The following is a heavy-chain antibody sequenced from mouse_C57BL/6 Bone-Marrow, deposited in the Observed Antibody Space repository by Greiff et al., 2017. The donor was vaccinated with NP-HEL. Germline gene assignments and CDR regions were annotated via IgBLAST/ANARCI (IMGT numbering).Heavy chain of an antibody. V-gene: IGHV1-75*01. CDR3: ASDYDYDGGHYYAMDY. D-gene: IGHD2-4*01. CDR2: IFPGSGST. J-gene: IGHJ4*01. Sequence: QVQLQQSGPELVKPGASVKISCKASGYTFTDYYINWVKQRPGQGLEWIGWIFPGSGSTYYNEKFKGKATLTVDKSSSTAYMLLSSLTSEDSAVYFCASDYDYDGGHYYAMDYWGQGTSVTVSS. CDR1: GYTFTDYY.